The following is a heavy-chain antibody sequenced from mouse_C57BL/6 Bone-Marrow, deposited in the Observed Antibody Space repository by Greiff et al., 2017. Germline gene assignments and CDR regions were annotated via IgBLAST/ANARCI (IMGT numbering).Heavy chain of an antibody. CDR2: IHPSGGDT. CDR3: AIYYYGGSYLYAFDY. CDR1: GYTFTSYW. J-gene: IGHJ2*01. V-gene: IGHV1-74*01. D-gene: IGHD1-1*01. Sequence: VQLQQPGAELVKPGASVKVSCKASGYTFTSYWMHWVKQRPGQGLEWIGRIHPSGGDTNYNQTFKSKATLTVDKSSSTAYMQPSSLTSEASAVSYGAIYYYGGSYLYAFDYWGQGTTLTVSS.